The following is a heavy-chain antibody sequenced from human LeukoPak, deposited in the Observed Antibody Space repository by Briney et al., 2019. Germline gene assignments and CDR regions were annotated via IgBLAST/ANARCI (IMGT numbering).Heavy chain of an antibody. CDR1: GHTFTGYY. V-gene: IGHV1-2*02. D-gene: IGHD3-22*01. CDR3: ARGDSSGYSLIDY. J-gene: IGHJ4*02. Sequence: VASVKVSCKASGHTFTGYYMHWVRQAPGQGVEWMGWINPNSGGTNYAQKFQGRDTMTRDTSISTAYMELSRLRSDDTAVYCCARGDSSGYSLIDYWGQGTLVTVSS. CDR2: INPNSGGT.